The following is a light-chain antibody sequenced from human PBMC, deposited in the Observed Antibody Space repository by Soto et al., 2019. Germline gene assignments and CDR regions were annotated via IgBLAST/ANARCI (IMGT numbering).Light chain of an antibody. CDR1: SSDVGGYNY. V-gene: IGLV2-8*01. CDR2: EVT. Sequence: QSALTQPPSASGSPGQSVTLSCTGTSSDVGGYNYVSWYQQHPGKAPKLMIYEVTKRPSGVPDRFSGSKSGNTASLTVSGLQADDEAIYYCSSYAGSNTVVFGGGTQLTVL. J-gene: IGLJ2*01. CDR3: SSYAGSNTVV.